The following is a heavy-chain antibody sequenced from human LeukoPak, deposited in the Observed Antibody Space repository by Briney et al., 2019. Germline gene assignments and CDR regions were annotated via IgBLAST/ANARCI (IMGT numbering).Heavy chain of an antibody. D-gene: IGHD2-2*01. CDR2: IYTSGST. CDR1: GGSISSSSYY. V-gene: IGHV4-61*02. J-gene: IGHJ5*02. Sequence: PSETLSLTCTVSGGSISSSSYYWSWIRQPAGKGLEWIGRIYTSGSTNYNPSLKSRVTMSIDTSKNQFSLKLSSVTAADTAVYYCARVEESRKRGSTSCCNWFDPWGQGTLVTVSS. CDR3: ARVEESRKRGSTSCCNWFDP.